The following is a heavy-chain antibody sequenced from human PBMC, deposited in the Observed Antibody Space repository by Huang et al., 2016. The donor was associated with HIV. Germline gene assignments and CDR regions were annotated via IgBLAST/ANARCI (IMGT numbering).Heavy chain of an antibody. Sequence: QVQLVQSGAEVKKPGASVTVSCKVSGYTLTELSMHWVRQAPGKGREGMGGFDPEDGEKIYAQKFQGRVTMTEDTSTDTAYMELSSLRSEDTAVYYCATVYRRFRNHDSGDYYFDYWDQGTLVTVSS. CDR3: ATVYRRFRNHDSGDYYFDY. V-gene: IGHV1-24*01. CDR2: FDPEDGEK. CDR1: GYTLTELS. D-gene: IGHD3-22*01. J-gene: IGHJ4*02.